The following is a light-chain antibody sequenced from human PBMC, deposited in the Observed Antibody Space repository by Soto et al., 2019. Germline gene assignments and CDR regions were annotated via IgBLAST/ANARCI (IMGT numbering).Light chain of an antibody. V-gene: IGLV2-11*01. J-gene: IGLJ1*01. CDR1: SSDVGGYNY. Sequence: QSVLTQPRSVSGSPGQSVTISCTGTSSDVGGYNYVSWYQQHPGKAPKLMIYDVSKRPSGVPDRFSGSKSGNTASLTTSGLQAEDEADYYCQSYDSSLSGLYVFGTGTKVTVL. CDR3: QSYDSSLSGLYV. CDR2: DVS.